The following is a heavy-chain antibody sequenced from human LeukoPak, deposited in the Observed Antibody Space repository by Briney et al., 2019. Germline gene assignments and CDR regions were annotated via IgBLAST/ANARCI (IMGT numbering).Heavy chain of an antibody. CDR2: IGIRGDT. CDR1: GFTFFDYD. D-gene: IGHD6-19*01. J-gene: IGHJ4*02. V-gene: IGHV3-13*01. Sequence: QSGGSLRLSCAASGFTFFDYDMHWVRQVIGKGLEWVSAIGIRGDTHYSGSVKGRFTISRENAESSLYLQMNSLRAEDTAVYYCARGGIQVSGIDEFDYWGQGTLVTVSS. CDR3: ARGGIQVSGIDEFDY.